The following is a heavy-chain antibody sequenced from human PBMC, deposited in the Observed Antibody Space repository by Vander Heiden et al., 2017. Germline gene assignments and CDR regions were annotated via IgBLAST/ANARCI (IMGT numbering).Heavy chain of an antibody. CDR2: INHSGST. J-gene: IGHJ4*02. CDR3: ARMIKEKPHDY. Sequence: QVQLQQWGAGLLKPSETLSLTCAAYGGSFSGYYWSWIRQPPGKGLEWIGEINHSGSTNYNPSLKSRVIISVDPSKNQFSLKLSSVTAADTAVYYCARMIKEKPHDYWGQGPLVTVSS. V-gene: IGHV4-34*01. CDR1: GGSFSGYY. D-gene: IGHD3-22*01.